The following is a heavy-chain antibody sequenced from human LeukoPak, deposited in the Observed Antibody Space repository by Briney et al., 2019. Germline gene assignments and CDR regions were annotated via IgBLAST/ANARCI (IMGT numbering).Heavy chain of an antibody. V-gene: IGHV3-48*03. CDR2: ISSSGSST. CDR3: ARGVARQVDY. D-gene: IGHD5-12*01. J-gene: IGHJ4*02. CDR1: GFTFSSYE. Sequence: EGSLRLSCAASGFTFSSYEMNWVRQAPGKGLEWVSYISSSGSSTYYADSVKGRFTISRDNAKNSLYLQMSSLRAEDTAVYYCARGVARQVDYWGQGTLVTVSS.